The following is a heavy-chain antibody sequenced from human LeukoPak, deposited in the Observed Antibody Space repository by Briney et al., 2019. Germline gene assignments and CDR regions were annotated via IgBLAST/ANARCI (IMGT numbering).Heavy chain of an antibody. CDR1: GFTLRNFS. J-gene: IGHJ5*02. D-gene: IGHD4-17*01. Sequence: GGSLRLSCVASGFTLRNFSMTWVRQPPGKGLEWVSGILSSGTTYYAESVKNRFTISRDSSQNMMYLQVNSLRAEDTPIYYCAKDLNFGDGRWEFDPWGQGTLVTVSS. CDR2: ILSSGTT. V-gene: IGHV3-23*01. CDR3: AKDLNFGDGRWEFDP.